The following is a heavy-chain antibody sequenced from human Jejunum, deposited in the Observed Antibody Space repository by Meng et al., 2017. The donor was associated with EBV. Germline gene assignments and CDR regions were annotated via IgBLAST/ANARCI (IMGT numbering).Heavy chain of an antibody. CDR3: ARGRGYDYGDS. Sequence: QVQLQESGPGLVKPSATLSLTCTVSGGSVNSGTYYWSWIRQPPGEGLEWIGYFYHSGGTNYNPSLKSRVTISVDTSKNQFSLRVTSVTAADTAIYYCARGRGYDYGDSWGQGTLVTVSS. CDR1: GGSVNSGTYY. V-gene: IGHV4-61*01. CDR2: FYHSGGT. J-gene: IGHJ5*02. D-gene: IGHD5-12*01.